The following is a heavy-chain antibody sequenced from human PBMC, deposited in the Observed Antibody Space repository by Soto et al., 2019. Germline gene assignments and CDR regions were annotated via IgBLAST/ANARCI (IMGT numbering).Heavy chain of an antibody. Sequence: QVQLVQSGAEVKKPGASVKVSCKASGYTFTSHGISWVRQAPGQRLEWRGWVSGYSGNTNYAQKLQGSGTMTSDTHPSTAYMELRSLRYDDTAVYYCASQSGIYDDHNYYYYGIDVWGQGTTVTVSS. CDR1: GYTFTSHG. D-gene: IGHD1-26*01. CDR3: ASQSGIYDDHNYYYYGIDV. V-gene: IGHV1-18*01. CDR2: VSGYSGNT. J-gene: IGHJ6*02.